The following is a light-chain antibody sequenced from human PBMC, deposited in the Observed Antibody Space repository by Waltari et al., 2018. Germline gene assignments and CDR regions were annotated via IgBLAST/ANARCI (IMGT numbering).Light chain of an antibody. J-gene: IGKJ1*01. CDR1: QSIGRY. V-gene: IGKV3-20*01. CDR3: QNHERLPAT. Sequence: EIVLTQSPGTLSLSPGERATLACRASQSIGRYLVWYQQKPGQAPRLLIYAASSRATGIPDRFSGSGSGTVFSLTISRLEPEDFAVYYCQNHERLPATFGQGTKVEIK. CDR2: AAS.